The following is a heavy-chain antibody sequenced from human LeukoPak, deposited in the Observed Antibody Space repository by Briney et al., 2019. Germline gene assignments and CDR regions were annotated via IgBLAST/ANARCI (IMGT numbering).Heavy chain of an antibody. CDR3: ARDPRPYSGSGLHFDI. CDR2: IGSSSSPI. CDR1: GFTFSNYN. Sequence: PGGSLRLSCAASGFTFSNYNINWVRQAPGKGLEWVSLIGSSSSPIYYADSVKGRFTVSRDNAKNSLYLHLNSLRDEDTAVYYCARDPRPYSGSGLHFDIWGQGTLVTVSS. D-gene: IGHD1-26*01. J-gene: IGHJ3*02. V-gene: IGHV3-48*02.